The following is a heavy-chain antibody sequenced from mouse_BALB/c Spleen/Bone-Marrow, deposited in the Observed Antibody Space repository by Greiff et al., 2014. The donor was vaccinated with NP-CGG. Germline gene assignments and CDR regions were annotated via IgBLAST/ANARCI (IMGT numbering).Heavy chain of an antibody. J-gene: IGHJ3*01. CDR1: GFNIKDTY. CDR3: ATYYYGSSWGFAY. Sequence: VELQQSGAELVKPGASVKLSCTASGFNIKDTYMHWVKQRPEQGLEWMGRIDPANGNTKYDPKFQGKATITADTSSNTAYLQLSSLTSEDTAVYYCATYYYGSSWGFAYWGQGTLVTVSA. CDR2: IDPANGNT. D-gene: IGHD1-1*01. V-gene: IGHV14-3*02.